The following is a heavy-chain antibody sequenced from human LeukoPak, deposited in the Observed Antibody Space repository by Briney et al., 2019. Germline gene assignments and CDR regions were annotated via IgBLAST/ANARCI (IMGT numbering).Heavy chain of an antibody. J-gene: IGHJ4*02. CDR3: VRTGWELLTT. V-gene: IGHV4-59*11. CDR2: YFDTGST. Sequence: KPSETLSLTCNVSGASFDSHYWTCIRQTPDKRLEWIGYYFDTGSTDYNPSLKRRVTMSVDRSKNQFFLSLKSVTAADTAVYYCVRTGWELLTTWGPGTPVTVSS. D-gene: IGHD4-23*01. CDR1: GASFDSHY.